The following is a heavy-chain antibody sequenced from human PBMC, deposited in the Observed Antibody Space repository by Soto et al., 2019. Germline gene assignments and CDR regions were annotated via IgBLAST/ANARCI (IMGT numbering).Heavy chain of an antibody. Sequence: QVQLVQSGAEVKKPGSSVKVSCKASGGTFSSYAFNWVRQAPGQGLEWTGRIIPILGIGDYAQRFQGRVTITADKSTSTVYMELSSLRSEDTAVYYCARNPRAVAAMHMDVWGKGTMVTVSS. CDR2: IIPILGIG. J-gene: IGHJ6*03. D-gene: IGHD6-19*01. CDR1: GGTFSSYA. CDR3: ARNPRAVAAMHMDV. V-gene: IGHV1-69*04.